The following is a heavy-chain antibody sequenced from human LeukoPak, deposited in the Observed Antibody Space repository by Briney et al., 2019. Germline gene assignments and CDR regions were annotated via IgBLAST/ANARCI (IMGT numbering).Heavy chain of an antibody. D-gene: IGHD3-16*02. Sequence: ASVKVSCKASGYTFTSYGISWVRQAPGQGLEWMGWISAYNGNTNYAQKLQGRVTMTTDTSTSTAYMELRSLRSDDTAVYYCARVLGVIVLDAFDIWGQGTMVTVSS. V-gene: IGHV1-18*01. J-gene: IGHJ3*02. CDR1: GYTFTSYG. CDR3: ARVLGVIVLDAFDI. CDR2: ISAYNGNT.